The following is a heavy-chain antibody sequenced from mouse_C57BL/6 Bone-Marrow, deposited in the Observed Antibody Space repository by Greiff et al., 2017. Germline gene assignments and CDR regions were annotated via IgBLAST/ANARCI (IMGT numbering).Heavy chain of an antibody. CDR3: TRDSNYEAMDY. CDR1: GYTFTSYW. J-gene: IGHJ4*01. D-gene: IGHD2-5*01. Sequence: EVKLMESGTVLARPGASVKMSCKTSGYTFTSYWMHWVKPRPGQGLEWIGAIYPGNSDTSYNQKFKGKAKLTAVTSPITAYMELSSLTNEDSAVYYCTRDSNYEAMDYWGQGTSVTVSS. V-gene: IGHV1-5*01. CDR2: IYPGNSDT.